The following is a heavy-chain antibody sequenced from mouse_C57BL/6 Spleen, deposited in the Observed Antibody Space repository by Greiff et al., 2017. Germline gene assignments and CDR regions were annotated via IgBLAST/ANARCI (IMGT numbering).Heavy chain of an antibody. Sequence: VQLQQSGTVLARPGASVKMSCKTSGYTFTSYWMSWVKQRTGQGLEWIGAIYPRSGDTSYNQKFKGKATLTAVTSASTAYMELSSLTNEDSAVYYCTRRRTYYSNLAWYFDVWGTGTTVTVSS. CDR3: TRRRTYYSNLAWYFDV. D-gene: IGHD2-5*01. V-gene: IGHV1-5*01. CDR2: IYPRSGDT. CDR1: GYTFTSYW. J-gene: IGHJ1*03.